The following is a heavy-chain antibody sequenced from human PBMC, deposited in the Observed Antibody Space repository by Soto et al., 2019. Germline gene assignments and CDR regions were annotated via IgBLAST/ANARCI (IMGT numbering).Heavy chain of an antibody. CDR3: AREGGDFVQVPYY. CDR2: IYYNGDT. CDR1: GVSINRGDYY. J-gene: IGHJ4*02. V-gene: IGHV4-30-4*01. D-gene: IGHD3-3*01. Sequence: QVRLQESGPKLVRPSQTLSLTCSVSGVSINRGDYYWSWIRQSPGRGLEWIGSIYYNGDTNYNPSLGSGVTLSVDTSKNQFLIDLQSVVAADTAVYFCAREGGDFVQVPYYWGQGTLITVSS.